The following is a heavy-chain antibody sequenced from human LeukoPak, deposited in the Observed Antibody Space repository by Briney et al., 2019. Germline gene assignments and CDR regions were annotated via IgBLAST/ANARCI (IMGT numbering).Heavy chain of an antibody. D-gene: IGHD2-15*01. CDR1: GYSFTSYW. CDR3: ARVNGRGGSCYEYFQH. V-gene: IGHV5-51*01. CDR2: IYPGDSDT. Sequence: GESLKISCKGSGYSFTSYWIGWVRQMPGKGLEWMGIIYPGDSDTRYSPSFQGQVTISADKSISTAYLQWSSLKASDTAMYYCARVNGRGGSCYEYFQHWGQGTLVTVSS. J-gene: IGHJ1*01.